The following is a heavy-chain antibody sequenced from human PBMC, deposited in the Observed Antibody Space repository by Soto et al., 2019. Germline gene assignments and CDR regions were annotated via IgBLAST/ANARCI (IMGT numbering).Heavy chain of an antibody. D-gene: IGHD3-10*01. V-gene: IGHV3-9*01. CDR3: AKDRGYGEDYYYYMDV. CDR2: ISWNSGSI. Sequence: EVQLVESGGGLVQPGRSLRLSCAASGFTFDDYAMHWVRQAPGKGLEWVSGISWNSGSIGYADSVKGRFTISRDNAKNSLYLQMNSLRAEDTALYYCAKDRGYGEDYYYYMDVWGKGTTVTVSS. CDR1: GFTFDDYA. J-gene: IGHJ6*03.